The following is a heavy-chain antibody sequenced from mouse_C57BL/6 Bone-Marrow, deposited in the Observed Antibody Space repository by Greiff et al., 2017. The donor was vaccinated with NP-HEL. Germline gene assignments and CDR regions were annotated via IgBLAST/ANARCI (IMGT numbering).Heavy chain of an antibody. CDR3: ARWGLLLRFFAY. CDR1: GYTFTDYY. CDR2: INPNNGGT. Sequence: VQLQQSGPELVKPGASVKISCKASGYTFTDYYMNWVKQSHGKSLEWIGDINPNNGGTSYNQKFKGKATLTVDKSSSTAYMELRSLTSEDSAVYYCARWGLLLRFFAYWGQGTLVTVSA. J-gene: IGHJ3*01. V-gene: IGHV1-26*01. D-gene: IGHD1-1*01.